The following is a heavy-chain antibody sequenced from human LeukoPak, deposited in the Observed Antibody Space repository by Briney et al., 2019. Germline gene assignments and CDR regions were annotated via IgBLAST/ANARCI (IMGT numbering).Heavy chain of an antibody. CDR1: GGSISSSNW. V-gene: IGHV4-4*02. CDR3: ARVGWDFDFWSGYSYFDY. J-gene: IGHJ4*02. D-gene: IGHD3-3*01. CDR2: IYHSGST. Sequence: SETVSLTCAVSGGSISSSNWWSWVRQPPGKGLEWIGEIYHSGSTNYNPSLKSRVTISVDKSKNQFSLKLSSVTAADTAVYYCARVGWDFDFWSGYSYFDYWGQGTLVTVSS.